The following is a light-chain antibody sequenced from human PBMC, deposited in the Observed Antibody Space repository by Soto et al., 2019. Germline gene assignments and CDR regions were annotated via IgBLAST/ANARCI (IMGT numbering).Light chain of an antibody. J-gene: IGKJ4*01. CDR3: QQYGSFTLT. V-gene: IGKV3-20*01. CDR1: QSVSSSY. CDR2: GAS. Sequence: EIVLTQSPGTLSLSPGERATLSCRASQSVSSSYLAWYQQKPGQAPRLLIYGASSRATGIPDRFSGSGSGTDFTLTISRLEPEDFAVCYFQQYGSFTLTFGGGTKVEIK.